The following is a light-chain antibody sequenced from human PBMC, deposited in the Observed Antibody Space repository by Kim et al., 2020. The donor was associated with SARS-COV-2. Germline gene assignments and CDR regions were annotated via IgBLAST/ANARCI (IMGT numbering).Light chain of an antibody. V-gene: IGKV3-15*01. Sequence: EIVMTQSPATLSVSLGERVTLSCRASQSVSSSLAWYQQKPGQAPRLLISGASTRATGIPARLSGSGSGTEFTLTISSLQSEDFAVYYCQKYNNWWTFGQGTKVDIK. CDR1: QSVSSS. J-gene: IGKJ1*01. CDR3: QKYNNWWT. CDR2: GAS.